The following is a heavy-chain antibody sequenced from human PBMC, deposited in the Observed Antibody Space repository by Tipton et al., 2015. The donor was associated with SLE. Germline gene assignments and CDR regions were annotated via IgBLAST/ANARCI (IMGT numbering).Heavy chain of an antibody. J-gene: IGHJ4*02. Sequence: TLSLTCTVSGASISSQYWNWIRQTPGKGLEWIGYIYYSRHTNYNPSLESRVTISVDTSKNQLSLKLTSVTAADTAVYYCARGSVVADDYWGQGTLVTVSS. CDR2: IYYSRHT. D-gene: IGHD2-15*01. CDR3: ARGSVVADDY. V-gene: IGHV4-59*11. CDR1: GASISSQY.